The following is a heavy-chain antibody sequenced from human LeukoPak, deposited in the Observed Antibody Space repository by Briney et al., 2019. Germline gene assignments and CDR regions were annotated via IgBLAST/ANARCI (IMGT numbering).Heavy chain of an antibody. Sequence: SETLSLTCAVYGGSFSGHFWGWIRQPPGKGLEWIGSIFHSGSTYYNPSLKSRVTISVDPSKNQFSLRLSSVTAADTAFYYCARVRYNWNRDFDYWGQGTLVTVSS. CDR3: ARVRYNWNRDFDY. CDR2: IFHSGST. D-gene: IGHD1-20*01. V-gene: IGHV4-34*12. CDR1: GGSFSGHF. J-gene: IGHJ4*02.